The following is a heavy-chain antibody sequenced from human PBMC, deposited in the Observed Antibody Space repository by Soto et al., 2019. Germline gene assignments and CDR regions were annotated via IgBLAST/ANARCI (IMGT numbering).Heavy chain of an antibody. D-gene: IGHD3-22*01. CDR1: GFTFSSYE. J-gene: IGHJ4*02. V-gene: IGHV3-48*03. CDR2: ISSSGTTI. CDR3: ARVSPDSSEFDD. Sequence: EVQLVESGGGLVQPGGSLRLSCVASGFTFSSYEMKWVRQAPGRGLEWVSYISSSGTTIYYADSVTGRFTISRDNAKNSLYLEMNSLRAADTGVYYCARVSPDSSEFDDWGQGTLVTVSS.